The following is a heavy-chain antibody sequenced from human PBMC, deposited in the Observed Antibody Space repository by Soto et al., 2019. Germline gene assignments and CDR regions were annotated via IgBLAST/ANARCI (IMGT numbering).Heavy chain of an antibody. CDR1: GFTFSSYA. CDR3: AKCADSGWYPVY. CDR2: ISGSGANT. D-gene: IGHD6-19*01. V-gene: IGHV3-23*01. Sequence: EVQLLESAGGLVQPGGSLSLSCAASGFTFSSYAMRWVRQAPGKGLEWVSAISGSGANTYYADSVKGRFTISRDNSKNTLFLQLNSLRAEDTAVYYCAKCADSGWYPVYWGQGTLVTVST. J-gene: IGHJ4*02.